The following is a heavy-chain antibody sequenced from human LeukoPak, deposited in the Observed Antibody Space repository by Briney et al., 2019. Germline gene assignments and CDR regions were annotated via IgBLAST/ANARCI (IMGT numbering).Heavy chain of an antibody. CDR2: INHMGST. V-gene: IGHV4-34*01. Sequence: SETLSLTCAVYSGSFSAYYWSWIRQPPGKGLEWIGEINHMGSTKYNPSLKSRVTISVDTSKNQLSLNLRSVTAADTAVYYCARVGGQRYYDFWSGSYYFDYWGQGTLVTVSS. CDR3: ARVGGQRYYDFWSGSYYFDY. D-gene: IGHD3-3*01. J-gene: IGHJ4*02. CDR1: SGSFSAYY.